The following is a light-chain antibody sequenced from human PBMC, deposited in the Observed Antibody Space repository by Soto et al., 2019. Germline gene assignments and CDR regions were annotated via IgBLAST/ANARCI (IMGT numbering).Light chain of an antibody. Sequence: EIVMTQSPATLSVFPGERATLSCRASQSVSSNLAWYQQKPGQAARLLIYGAYTRATGITARFSGSGSGTEFTLTISSLQSEDFAVYYCQQYNNWPPAFGQGTKVEIK. CDR3: QQYNNWPPA. V-gene: IGKV3-15*01. CDR2: GAY. CDR1: QSVSSN. J-gene: IGKJ1*01.